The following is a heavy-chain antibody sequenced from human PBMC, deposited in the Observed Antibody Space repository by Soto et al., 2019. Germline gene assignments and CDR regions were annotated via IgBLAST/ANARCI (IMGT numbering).Heavy chain of an antibody. J-gene: IGHJ4*02. D-gene: IGHD2-2*01. CDR2: ISGLGAGT. CDR1: GFTFSTYA. V-gene: IGHV3-23*01. Sequence: EVQLLESGGGLVRPGGSLRLSCAASGFTFSTYAMTWVRQAPGKGLEWVSTISGLGAGTYYADSVKGRFTISRDNSKKPVYLQMDSLRAEDTAVYYCSSSRTGYYFDYWGQGTLVTVSS. CDR3: SSSRTGYYFDY.